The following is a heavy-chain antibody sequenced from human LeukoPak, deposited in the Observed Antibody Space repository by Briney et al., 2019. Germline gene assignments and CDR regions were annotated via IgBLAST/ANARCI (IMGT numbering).Heavy chain of an antibody. CDR3: TRLYDGSGTYYNGDY. D-gene: IGHD3-10*01. V-gene: IGHV3-73*01. J-gene: IGHJ4*02. Sequence: GGSLRLSCAGYGFTFSGSAIHWVRQASGKGLEWVGRIRSNYATTYAASMKGRFTISRDDSQNTAYLQINSLKTEDTAVYYCTRLYDGSGTYYNGDYWGQGTLVTVSS. CDR2: IRSNYAT. CDR1: GFTFSGSA.